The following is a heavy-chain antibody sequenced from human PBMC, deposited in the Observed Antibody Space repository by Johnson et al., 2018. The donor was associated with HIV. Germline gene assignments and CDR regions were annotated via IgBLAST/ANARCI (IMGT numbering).Heavy chain of an antibody. V-gene: IGHV3-7*05. CDR3: AREGGVTMVDGFDI. J-gene: IGHJ3*02. D-gene: IGHD3-10*01. Sequence: VQLVESGGGLVQPGGSLRLSCAASGFTFSSYWMSWVRQAPWKGLELVANIKQDGSEKYYVDSVKGRFTISRDNAKNSLSLQMNSLSAEDTAVYYCAREGGVTMVDGFDIWGQGTMVTVSS. CDR1: GFTFSSYW. CDR2: IKQDGSEK.